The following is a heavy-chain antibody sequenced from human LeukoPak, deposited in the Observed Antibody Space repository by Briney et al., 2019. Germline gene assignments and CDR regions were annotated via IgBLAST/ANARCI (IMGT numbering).Heavy chain of an antibody. CDR1: GFSFSHTW. CDR3: ATDRIVGASAFDV. D-gene: IGHD1-26*01. J-gene: IGHJ3*01. CDR2: IKSKTNGGEAT. V-gene: IGHV3-15*01. Sequence: GGSLRLSCAGSGFSFSHTWMNWVRPAPGKGLEYIGRIKSKTNGGEATEYAAVVTGRFFISRDDSASTLYLHLNSLKTEDTAVYYCATDRIVGASAFDVWGQGTMVTVSS.